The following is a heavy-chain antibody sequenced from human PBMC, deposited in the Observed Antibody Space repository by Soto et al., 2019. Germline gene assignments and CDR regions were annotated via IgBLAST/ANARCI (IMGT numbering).Heavy chain of an antibody. CDR3: VREVGLDYVN. CDR1: GFAFSSYW. J-gene: IGHJ4*02. D-gene: IGHD1-26*01. CDR2: IKQDESEK. V-gene: IGHV3-7*01. Sequence: PGGSLRLSGRVSGFAFSSYWMSWVRQAPGKGLEWVASIKQDESEKYYVDSVKGRFTISRDNVQDSLFLQMNSVSAEDTAVYFCVREVGLDYVNCGQGTLVEVSS.